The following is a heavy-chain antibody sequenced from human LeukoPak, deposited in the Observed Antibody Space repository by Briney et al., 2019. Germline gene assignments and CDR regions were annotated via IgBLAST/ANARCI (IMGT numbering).Heavy chain of an antibody. Sequence: GRSLRLSCAASGFTFSSYGMHWVRQAPGKGLEWVAVISYDGSNKYYADSVKGRFTISRDNSKNTLYLQMNSLRAEDTAVYYCVRDYGWSFDYWGQGTLVTVSS. CDR1: GFTFSSYG. D-gene: IGHD2-8*02. CDR2: ISYDGSNK. J-gene: IGHJ4*02. V-gene: IGHV3-30*03. CDR3: VRDYGWSFDY.